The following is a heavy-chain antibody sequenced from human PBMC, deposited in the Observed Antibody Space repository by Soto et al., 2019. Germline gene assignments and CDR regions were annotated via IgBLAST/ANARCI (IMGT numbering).Heavy chain of an antibody. J-gene: IGHJ4*02. D-gene: IGHD3-10*01. Sequence: HPGGSLRLSCAASGFTVSSNYMSWVRQAPGKGLEWVSVIYSGGSTYYADSVKGRFTISRDNSKNTLYLQMNSLRAEDTAVYYCAGYYYGSGSKWSYWGQGTLVTVPS. CDR2: IYSGGST. CDR3: AGYYYGSGSKWSY. V-gene: IGHV3-53*01. CDR1: GFTVSSNY.